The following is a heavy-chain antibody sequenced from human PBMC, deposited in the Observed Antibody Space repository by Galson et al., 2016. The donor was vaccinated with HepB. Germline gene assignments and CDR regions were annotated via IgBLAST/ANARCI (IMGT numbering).Heavy chain of an antibody. J-gene: IGHJ4*02. CDR1: GFNFDDYS. V-gene: IGHV3-43*01. Sequence: SLRLSCAASGFNFDDYSMHWVRQAPGKGLEWVSLINWDGVTTYYADSVKGRFTISRDNSKNSLYLQMTSRRIEDTALYYCAKVRQIVLVTAEIDYWGQGNKVTVSA. CDR2: INWDGVTT. D-gene: IGHD2-21*02. CDR3: AKVRQIVLVTAEIDY.